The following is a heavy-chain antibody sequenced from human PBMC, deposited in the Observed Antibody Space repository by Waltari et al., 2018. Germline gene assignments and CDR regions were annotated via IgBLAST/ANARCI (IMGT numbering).Heavy chain of an antibody. Sequence: QVQLQQWGAGLLKPSETLSLTCAVYGGSFSGYYWSWIRQPPGKGLEWIGEINHSGGTNSNPSLKSRVTISVDTSKNQFSLKLSSVTAADTAVYYCARGISDYWGQGTLVTVSS. CDR1: GGSFSGYY. CDR3: ARGISDY. J-gene: IGHJ4*02. V-gene: IGHV4-34*01. CDR2: INHSGGT.